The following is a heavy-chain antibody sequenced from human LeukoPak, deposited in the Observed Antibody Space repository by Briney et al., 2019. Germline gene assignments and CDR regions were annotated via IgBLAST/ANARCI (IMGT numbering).Heavy chain of an antibody. CDR2: ISYDGSNK. J-gene: IGHJ4*02. CDR3: ARGYCSGGSCHAFDY. V-gene: IGHV3-30-3*01. CDR1: GFTFSSYA. Sequence: PGRSLRLSCAASGFTFSSYAMHWVRQAPGKGLEWVAVISYDGSNKYYADSVKGRFTISRDNSKNTLYLQMNSLRAEDTAVYYCARGYCSGGSCHAFDYWGQGTLVTVSS. D-gene: IGHD2-15*01.